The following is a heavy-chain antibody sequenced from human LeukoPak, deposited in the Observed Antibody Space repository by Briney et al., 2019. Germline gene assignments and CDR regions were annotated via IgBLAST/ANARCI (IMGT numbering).Heavy chain of an antibody. J-gene: IGHJ4*02. V-gene: IGHV3-73*01. CDR2: IRSKANNYAT. Sequence: GGSLRLSCAVSGSTFSGSAMHWVRQATGKGLEWVGRIRSKANNYATPYDASVKGRFTISRDDSKNTTYLQMNSLKTEDTAIYYCTRRGTTMTPDDYWGQGTLVTVSS. CDR1: GSTFSGSA. D-gene: IGHD4-11*01. CDR3: TRRGTTMTPDDY.